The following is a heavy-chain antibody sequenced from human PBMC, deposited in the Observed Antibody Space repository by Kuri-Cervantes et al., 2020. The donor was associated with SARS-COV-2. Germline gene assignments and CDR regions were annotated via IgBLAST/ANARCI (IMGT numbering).Heavy chain of an antibody. CDR2: IKQDGSEK. V-gene: IGHV3-7*02. CDR1: GFTISNNW. D-gene: IGHD2-15*01. Sequence: GGSLRLSCAASGFTISNNWMRWVRQAPGKGLEWVATIKQDGSEKYYVDSVKGRFTITIDNAKNSPYLQMNSLSAEDTAVYYCARGGYCSGGSCYSVYYYYYYGMDVWGQGTTVTVSS. J-gene: IGHJ6*02. CDR3: ARGGYCSGGSCYSVYYYYYYGMDV.